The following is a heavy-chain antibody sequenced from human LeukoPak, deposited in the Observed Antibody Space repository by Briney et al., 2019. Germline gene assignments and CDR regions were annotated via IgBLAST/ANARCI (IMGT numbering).Heavy chain of an antibody. CDR1: GYTFTSYG. D-gene: IGHD6-6*01. CDR3: ARDTYSSSQPDYFDY. Sequence: ASVKVSCKASGYTFTSYGISWVRQAPGQGLEWMGWISAYNGNTNYVQKLQGRVTMTTDTSTSTAYMELRSLRSDDTAVYYCARDTYSSSQPDYFDYWGQGTLVTVSS. J-gene: IGHJ4*02. V-gene: IGHV1-18*01. CDR2: ISAYNGNT.